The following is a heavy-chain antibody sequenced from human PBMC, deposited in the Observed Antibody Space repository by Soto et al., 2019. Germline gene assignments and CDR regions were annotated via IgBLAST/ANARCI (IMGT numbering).Heavy chain of an antibody. CDR1: GVTFSSYS. D-gene: IGHD3-22*01. CDR2: SSSSSSYI. J-gene: IGHJ4*02. V-gene: IGHV3-21*01. CDR3: ASSYGETYYYDSSGYLFDC. Sequence: GGSLRLSCGASGVTFSSYSMNWVRQAPGKGLEWVSSSSSSSSYIYYADSVKGRFTISRDNANNSPYLQMNRLRAEDTAVYSSASSYGETYYYDSSGYLFDCWGQGTLVTVSS.